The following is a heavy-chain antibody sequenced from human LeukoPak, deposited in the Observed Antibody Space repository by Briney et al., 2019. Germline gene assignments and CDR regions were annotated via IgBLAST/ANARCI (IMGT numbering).Heavy chain of an antibody. CDR1: GGSISSYY. CDR2: IYYSGST. CDR3: ARGIVVARHAFGY. V-gene: IGHV4-59*01. Sequence: SETLSLTCTVSGGSISSYYWSWIRQPPGKGLEWIGYIYYSGSTNYNPSLKSRVTLSVDTSKNQFSLKLSSVTAADTAVYYCARGIVVARHAFGYWGQGTLVTVSS. J-gene: IGHJ4*02. D-gene: IGHD6-19*01.